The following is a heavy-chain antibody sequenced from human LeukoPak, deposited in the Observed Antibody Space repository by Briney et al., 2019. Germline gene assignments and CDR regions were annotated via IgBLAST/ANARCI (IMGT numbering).Heavy chain of an antibody. Sequence: PGGSLRLSCAAFGFTFSNYWMSWVRQAPGKGLEWVANIKEDGSEKYYVDSVKGRFTISRDNAKNSLYLQMNSLRAEDTAVYYCARATTLQGMDVWGQGTTVTVSS. V-gene: IGHV3-7*01. J-gene: IGHJ6*02. D-gene: IGHD4-11*01. CDR3: ARATTLQGMDV. CDR2: IKEDGSEK. CDR1: GFTFSNYW.